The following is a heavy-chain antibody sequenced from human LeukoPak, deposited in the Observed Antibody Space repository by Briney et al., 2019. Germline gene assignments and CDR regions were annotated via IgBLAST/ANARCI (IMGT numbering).Heavy chain of an antibody. J-gene: IGHJ4*02. V-gene: IGHV4-34*01. Sequence: SETLSLTCAVYGGSFSGYYWSWIRQPPGKGLEWIGEINHSGSTNYNPSLKSRVTISVDTSKNQFSLKLSSVTAADTAVYYCARGDHGYWGQGTLVTVSS. CDR2: INHSGST. CDR3: ARGDHGY. CDR1: GGSFSGYY.